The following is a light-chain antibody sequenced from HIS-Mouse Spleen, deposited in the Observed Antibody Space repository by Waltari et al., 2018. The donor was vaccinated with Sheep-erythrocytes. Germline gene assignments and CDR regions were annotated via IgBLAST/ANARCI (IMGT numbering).Light chain of an antibody. CDR2: EDS. V-gene: IGLV3-10*01. CDR3: YSTDSSGNHWV. Sequence: SYELTQPPSVSVSPGQTARNTCSGDALPKKYASWYQQKSGQAPVLVIYEDSKRPSGIPERFSGSSSGTMATLTISGAQVEDEADYYCYSTDSSGNHWVFGGGTKLTVL. CDR1: ALPKKY. J-gene: IGLJ3*02.